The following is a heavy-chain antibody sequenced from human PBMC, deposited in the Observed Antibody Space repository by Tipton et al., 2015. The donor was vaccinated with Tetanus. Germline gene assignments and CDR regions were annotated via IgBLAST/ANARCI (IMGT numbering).Heavy chain of an antibody. CDR3: ARDQARGARGWNYFDC. J-gene: IGHJ4*02. CDR1: GGSISSGGYY. D-gene: IGHD1-26*01. CDR2: IYSSGST. Sequence: TLSLTCTVSGGSISSGGYYWSWIRQHPGKGLEWIGDIYSSGSTYYNPSLKSRVTISVDTSKNQFSLRLNSVTAADTAVYYCARDQARGARGWNYFDCWGQGTLVTASS. V-gene: IGHV4-31*03.